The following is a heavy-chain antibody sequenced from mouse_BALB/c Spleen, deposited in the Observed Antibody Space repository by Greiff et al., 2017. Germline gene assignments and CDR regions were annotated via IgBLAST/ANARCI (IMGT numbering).Heavy chain of an antibody. CDR2: ISSGSSTI. D-gene: IGHD1-1*01. V-gene: IGHV5-17*02. CDR1: GFTFSSFG. CDR3: ARYYGYYAMDY. J-gene: IGHJ4*01. Sequence: EVKLVESGGGLVQPGGSRKLSCAASGFTFSSFGMHWVRQAPEKGLEWVAYISSGSSTIYYADTVKGRFTIYRDNPKHTLFLQMTSLRSEDTAMYYCARYYGYYAMDYWGQGTTVTVSS.